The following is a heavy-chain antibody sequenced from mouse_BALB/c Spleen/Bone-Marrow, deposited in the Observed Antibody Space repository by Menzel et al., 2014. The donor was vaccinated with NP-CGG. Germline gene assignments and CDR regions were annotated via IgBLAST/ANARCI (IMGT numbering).Heavy chain of an antibody. Sequence: VQLQQSGAELVKPGASVKLSCKASGYTFTSYYMYWVKQRPGQGFEWIGGINPNNGNTNFSETFKSKATLTVDKSSSTAYMQLSSLTSEDSAVYYCTRRDYWGQGTTLTVSS. V-gene: IGHV1S81*02. CDR3: TRRDY. CDR1: GYTFTSYY. CDR2: INPNNGNT. J-gene: IGHJ2*01.